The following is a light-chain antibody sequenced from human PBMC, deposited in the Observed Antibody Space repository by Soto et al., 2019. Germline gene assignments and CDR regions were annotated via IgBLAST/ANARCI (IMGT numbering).Light chain of an antibody. Sequence: NFMLTQPHPVSESPGKTVTISCTRSSGTIASNFVHWYQQRPGSAPTTVIYEDSQRPSGVPDRFSGSIDSSSNSASLIISGLKTEDEADYYCQSYDTSNVVFGGGTKVTVL. CDR1: SGTIASNF. CDR2: EDS. J-gene: IGLJ2*01. CDR3: QSYDTSNVV. V-gene: IGLV6-57*04.